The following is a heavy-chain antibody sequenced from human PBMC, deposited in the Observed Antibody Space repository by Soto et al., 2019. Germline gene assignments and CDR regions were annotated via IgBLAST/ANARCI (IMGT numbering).Heavy chain of an antibody. CDR1: GFTFSSYT. J-gene: IGHJ4*01. D-gene: IGHD2-8*02. Sequence: EVQVLESGGGLLQPGGSLRLSCAASGFTFSSYTMAWVRQAPGKGLEWVSSISGSGGSPYYADSVQGRFTISRDNYKNTVSLPMNSLRAEDSATYHWTKAICTGDYCYVPYYWCHVALVIVSS. CDR2: ISGSGGSP. CDR3: TKAICTGDYCYVPYY. V-gene: IGHV3-23*01.